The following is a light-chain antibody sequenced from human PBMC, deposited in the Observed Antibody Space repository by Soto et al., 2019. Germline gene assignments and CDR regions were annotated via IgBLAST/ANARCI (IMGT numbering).Light chain of an antibody. CDR1: SSDVGGYNY. Sequence: QSVLTQPASVSGSRGQSITISCTGTSSDVGGYNYVSWYQQHPGKAPKLMIYDVSNRPSGVSNRFSGSKSGNTASLTISGLQAKDEADYYCSSYTSSSTLGGVFGGGTKLTVL. J-gene: IGLJ2*01. CDR3: SSYTSSSTLGGV. CDR2: DVS. V-gene: IGLV2-14*01.